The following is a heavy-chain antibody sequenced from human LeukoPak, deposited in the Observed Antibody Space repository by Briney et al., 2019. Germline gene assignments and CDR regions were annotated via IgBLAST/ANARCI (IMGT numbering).Heavy chain of an antibody. CDR2: IIPIFGTA. CDR3: ARDPDIDSSGYYFTY. D-gene: IGHD3-22*01. Sequence: GASVKVSCKASGGTLSSYAISWVRQAPGQGLEWMGGIIPIFGTANYAQKFQGRVTITADESTSTAYMELSSLRSEDTAVYYCARDPDIDSSGYYFTYWGQGTLVTVSS. V-gene: IGHV1-69*13. CDR1: GGTLSSYA. J-gene: IGHJ4*02.